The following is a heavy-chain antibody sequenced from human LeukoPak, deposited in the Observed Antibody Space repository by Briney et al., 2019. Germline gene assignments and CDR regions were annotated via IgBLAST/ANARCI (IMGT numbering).Heavy chain of an antibody. V-gene: IGHV4-59*01. CDR3: ARDKAGYNDY. CDR2: IYYSGST. J-gene: IGHJ4*02. D-gene: IGHD5-24*01. Sequence: PSETLSLTCTGSGGSISSYYWSGIRQPPGKGLEWIGYIYYSGSTTYNPSLKSRVSISVDTSKNQFSLRLSSVTAADPAVYYCARDKAGYNDYWGQGTLVTVSS. CDR1: GGSISSYY.